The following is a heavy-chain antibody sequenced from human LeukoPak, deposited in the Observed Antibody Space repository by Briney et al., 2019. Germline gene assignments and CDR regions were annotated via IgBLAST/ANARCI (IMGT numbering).Heavy chain of an antibody. D-gene: IGHD6-13*01. CDR1: GYTFTSYA. CDR2: INPDSGGT. V-gene: IGHV1-2*02. CDR3: ARSARASSSWYLYAFDI. J-gene: IGHJ3*02. Sequence: GASVKVSCKASGYTFTSYAMNWVRQAPGQGLEWMGWINPDSGGTNYAQRFQGRVTTTRDTSISTVYMQLSRLRSDDTAVYYCARSARASSSWYLYAFDIWGQGTMVTVSS.